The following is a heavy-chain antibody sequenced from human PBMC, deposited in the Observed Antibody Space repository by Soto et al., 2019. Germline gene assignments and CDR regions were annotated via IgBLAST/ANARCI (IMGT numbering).Heavy chain of an antibody. D-gene: IGHD5-18*01. V-gene: IGHV1-18*01. J-gene: IGHJ4*02. CDR2: INVYNGNT. Sequence: QVQLVQSGAEVKKPGASVKVSCKASGYTFTNYGISWVRLAPGQGLDWMGWINVYNGNTNYAQKFQGRVTVNTDTSTTTAYMDPRSLRSDDTAVYYCARATPGGYGHTVCDHWGQGTLVTVSS. CDR3: ARATPGGYGHTVCDH. CDR1: GYTFTNYG.